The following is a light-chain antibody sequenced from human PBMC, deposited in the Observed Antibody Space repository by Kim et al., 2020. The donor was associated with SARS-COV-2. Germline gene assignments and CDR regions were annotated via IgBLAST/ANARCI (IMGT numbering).Light chain of an antibody. V-gene: IGKV3-20*01. CDR1: QSVSNNY. Sequence: EIVLTQSLGTLSLSPGERATLSCRASQSVSNNYLAWYQQKPGQSPRLLLYHTSSRATGIPDRFSGSGSGTDFTLTISRLEPEDFAVYYCQQYGSSPLTFGGGTKVDIK. J-gene: IGKJ4*01. CDR2: HTS. CDR3: QQYGSSPLT.